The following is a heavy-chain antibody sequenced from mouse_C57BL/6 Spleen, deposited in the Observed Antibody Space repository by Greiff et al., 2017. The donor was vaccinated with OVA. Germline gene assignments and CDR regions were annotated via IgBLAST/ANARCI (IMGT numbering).Heavy chain of an antibody. Sequence: EVQLVESGPGLVKPSQSLSLTCSVTGYSITSGYYWNWIRQFPGNKLEWMGYISYDGSNNYNPSLKNRISITRDTSKNQFFLKLNSVTTEDTATYYCARGNDYDDYWGQGTTLTVSS. CDR1: GYSITSGYY. V-gene: IGHV3-6*01. CDR2: ISYDGSN. CDR3: ARGNDYDDY. J-gene: IGHJ2*01. D-gene: IGHD2-4*01.